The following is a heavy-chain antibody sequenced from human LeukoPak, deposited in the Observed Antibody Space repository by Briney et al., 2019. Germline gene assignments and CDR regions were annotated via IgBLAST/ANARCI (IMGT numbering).Heavy chain of an antibody. CDR3: ARGWYDFWSGYYGL. CDR1: GFTFSSYS. Sequence: GGSLRLSCAASGFTFSSYSMNWVRQAPGKGLEWVSSISSSSSYIYYADSVKGRFTISRDNAKNSLYLQMNSLRAEATAVYYCARGWYDFWSGYYGLWGQGTLVTVSS. CDR2: ISSSSSYI. J-gene: IGHJ4*02. D-gene: IGHD3-3*01. V-gene: IGHV3-21*01.